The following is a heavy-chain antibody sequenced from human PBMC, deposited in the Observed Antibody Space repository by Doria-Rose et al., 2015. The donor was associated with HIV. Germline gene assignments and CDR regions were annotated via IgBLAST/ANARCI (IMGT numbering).Heavy chain of an antibody. J-gene: IGHJ4*02. V-gene: IGHV1-69*04. CDR1: GGTFSNYA. CDR2: IIPILDIA. D-gene: IGHD3-22*01. Sequence: AEVKKPGSSVKVSCKTSGGTFSNYAIAWVRQAPGQGLEWMGRIIPILDIANYAQRFQGRVTITADTSTTTVYMELRSLRSDDTAVYYCARDSSGYYQPNYFDYWGQGTLVTVSS. CDR3: ARDSSGYYQPNYFDY.